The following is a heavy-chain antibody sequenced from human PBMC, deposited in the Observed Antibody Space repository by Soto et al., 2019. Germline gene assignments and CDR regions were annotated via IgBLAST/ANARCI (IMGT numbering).Heavy chain of an antibody. V-gene: IGHV1-8*01. D-gene: IGHD3-22*01. CDR2: MKPNSGNT. Sequence: ASVKDSCKASGYTFTSYDINWVRQATGQGLAWMGWMKPNSGNTGNAPNFQGRITMNRNTYISTAYMELSSLRSEDTAVYYCAWSPAHGSYIDMIVVSLDAFDIWGQGTMVTVSS. CDR3: AWSPAHGSYIDMIVVSLDAFDI. CDR1: GYTFTSYD. J-gene: IGHJ3*02.